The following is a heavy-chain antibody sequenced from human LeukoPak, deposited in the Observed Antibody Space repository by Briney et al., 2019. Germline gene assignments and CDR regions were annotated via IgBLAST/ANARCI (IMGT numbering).Heavy chain of an antibody. CDR2: INHSGST. Sequence: SETLSLTCAVYGGSFSGYYWSWIRQPPGKGLEWIGEINHSGSTNYNPSLKSRVTISVDTSKNQFSLRLSSVTAADTAVYYCARGNILTGYCFDFWAREPWSPSPQ. CDR1: GGSFSGYY. J-gene: IGHJ4*02. CDR3: ARGNILTGYCFDF. D-gene: IGHD3-9*01. V-gene: IGHV4-34*01.